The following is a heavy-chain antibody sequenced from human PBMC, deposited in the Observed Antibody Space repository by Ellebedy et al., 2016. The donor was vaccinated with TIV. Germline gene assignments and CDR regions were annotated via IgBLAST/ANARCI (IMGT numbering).Heavy chain of an antibody. V-gene: IGHV3-48*03. CDR2: ISSSGSTI. D-gene: IGHD2-2*01. CDR1: GFTFSSYE. CDR3: ARVVPLYCSSSSCKDC. J-gene: IGHJ4*02. Sequence: GESLKISCAASGFTFSSYEMNWVRQAPGKGLEWVSYISSSGSTIYYADSVKGRFTISRDNAKNSLYLQMNSLRAEDTAVYYCARVVPLYCSSSSCKDCWGQGTLVTVSS.